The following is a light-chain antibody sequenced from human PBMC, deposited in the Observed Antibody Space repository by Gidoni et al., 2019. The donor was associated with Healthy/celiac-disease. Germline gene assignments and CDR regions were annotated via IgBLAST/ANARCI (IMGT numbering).Light chain of an antibody. J-gene: IGLJ2*01. Sequence: QSAPTQSASVSGPPGQAITIPCTGPSSDVGGYNYVPWYQQHPGKAPKLMIDDVRNRPSGVSNRFSGSKSGNTASLTISGRQAEDEADYYCSSYTNSSDVVFGGGTKLTVL. CDR2: DVR. V-gene: IGLV2-14*01. CDR1: SSDVGGYNY. CDR3: SSYTNSSDVV.